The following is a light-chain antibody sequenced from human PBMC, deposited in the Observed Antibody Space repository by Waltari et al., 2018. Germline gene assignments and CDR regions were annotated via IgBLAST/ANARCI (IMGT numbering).Light chain of an antibody. CDR1: HDISSY. CDR2: AAS. CDR3: QQGKTFPLT. J-gene: IGKJ4*01. V-gene: IGKV1-12*01. Sequence: DIQMTQSPSSVSASVGDGVTISCRASHDISSYLAWYQQEPGKAPKLLIYAASSLLSGVPSRFSGSGSGTDFTLTISSLQPDDSATYYCQQGKTFPLTFGGGTKVEI.